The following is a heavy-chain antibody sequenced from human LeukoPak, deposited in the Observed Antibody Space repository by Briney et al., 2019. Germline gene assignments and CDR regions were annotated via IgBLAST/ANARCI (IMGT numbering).Heavy chain of an antibody. CDR3: ARELDEWDAFDI. CDR1: GGSFSGCY. Sequence: PSETLSLTCAVYGGSFSGCYWSWIRQPPGKGLEWIGEINHSGSTNYNPSLKSRVTISVDTSKNQFSLKLSSVTAADTAVYYCARELDEWDAFDIWGQGTMVTVSS. J-gene: IGHJ3*02. V-gene: IGHV4-34*01. D-gene: IGHD1-7*01. CDR2: INHSGST.